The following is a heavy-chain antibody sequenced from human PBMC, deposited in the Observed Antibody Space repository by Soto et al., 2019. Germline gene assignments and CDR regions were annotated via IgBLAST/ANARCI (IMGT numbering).Heavy chain of an antibody. Sequence: QVQLVQSGAEVKKPGSSVKVSCKASGGTFSSYAISWVRQAPGQGLEWMGGILPIFGTANYAQKFQGRVTITADESTSTDYMERSSLRSEDTAVYYCARRLSSNPYYYGMDVWGQGTTVTVSS. CDR2: ILPIFGTA. V-gene: IGHV1-69*01. CDR1: GGTFSSYA. CDR3: ARRLSSNPYYYGMDV. D-gene: IGHD4-4*01. J-gene: IGHJ6*02.